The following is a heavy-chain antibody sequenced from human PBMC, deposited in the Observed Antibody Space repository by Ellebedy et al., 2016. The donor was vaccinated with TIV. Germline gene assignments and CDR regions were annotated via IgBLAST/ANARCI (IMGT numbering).Heavy chain of an antibody. CDR1: GFTFHNAW. D-gene: IGHD5-18*01. Sequence: GESLKISXGASGFTFHNAWMNWVRQAPGKGLEWVGRIKSNTEGGTTDYAAPLQGRFTISRDDSESKLYLEVNSLKTEDTAVYYCATGHSYGRYYMDVWGKGTTVTVSS. CDR3: ATGHSYGRYYMDV. CDR2: IKSNTEGGTT. V-gene: IGHV3-15*01. J-gene: IGHJ6*03.